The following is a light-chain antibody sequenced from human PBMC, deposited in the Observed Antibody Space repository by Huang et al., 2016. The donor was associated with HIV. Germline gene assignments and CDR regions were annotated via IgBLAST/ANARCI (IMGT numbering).Light chain of an antibody. V-gene: IGKV2-28*01. Sequence: DIVMTQSPLSLPVTPGEPASISCRSSQSLLHSNRYNSVDWYLQKPGQSPQLLIYLGSNRAAVVPDRFSCRGAGRDFTLKISRVEAEDVGIYYCMQTLQTPLTFGPGTKVDIK. CDR1: QSLLHSNRYNS. J-gene: IGKJ3*01. CDR3: MQTLQTPLT. CDR2: LGS.